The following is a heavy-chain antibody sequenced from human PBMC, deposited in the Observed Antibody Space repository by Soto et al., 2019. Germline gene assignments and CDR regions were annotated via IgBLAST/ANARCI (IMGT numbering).Heavy chain of an antibody. D-gene: IGHD6-13*01. CDR3: AKEFRSSSWIYYYYYGMDV. CDR1: GFTFSSYG. Sequence: GGSLRLSCAASGFTFSSYGMHWVRQAPGKGLEWVAVISCDGSNKYYADSVKGRFTISRDNSKNTLYLQMNSLRAEDTAVYYCAKEFRSSSWIYYYYYGMDVWGQGTTVTVSS. CDR2: ISCDGSNK. J-gene: IGHJ6*02. V-gene: IGHV3-30*18.